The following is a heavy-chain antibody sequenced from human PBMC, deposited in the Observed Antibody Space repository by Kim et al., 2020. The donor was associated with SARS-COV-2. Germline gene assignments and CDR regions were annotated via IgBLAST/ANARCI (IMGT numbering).Heavy chain of an antibody. D-gene: IGHD6-13*01. Sequence: SETLSLICTVSGGSVSSGSYYWSWIRQPPGKGLEWIGYIYYSGSTNYNPSLKSRVTISVDTSKNQFSLKLSSVTAADTAVYYCARDGTTGSSWFDYWGQG. CDR3: ARDGTTGSSWFDY. J-gene: IGHJ4*02. CDR1: GGSVSSGSYY. CDR2: IYYSGST. V-gene: IGHV4-61*01.